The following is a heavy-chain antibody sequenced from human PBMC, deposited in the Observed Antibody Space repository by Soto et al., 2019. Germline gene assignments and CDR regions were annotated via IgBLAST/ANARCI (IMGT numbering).Heavy chain of an antibody. J-gene: IGHJ6*02. V-gene: IGHV5-10-1*04. CDR3: ARLVNYYFGMDV. CDR2: IDPSDSYT. Sequence: GESLKISCKASGYNFTAFWIHWVRQMPGKGLEWLGKIDPSDSYTNYSPSFQGQVTISVDKSISTAYLHWSSLKASDTATYYCARLVNYYFGMDVWGLGTTVTVSS. CDR1: GYNFTAFW.